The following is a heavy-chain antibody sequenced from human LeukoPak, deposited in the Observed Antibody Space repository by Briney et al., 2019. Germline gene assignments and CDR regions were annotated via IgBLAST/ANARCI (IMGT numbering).Heavy chain of an antibody. CDR3: ARDPSNTSGWKTWFDS. CDR2: ISGYNGDT. Sequence: ASVKVSCKASGFIFTKCGISWVRQAPGQGLEWVGWISGYNGDTNYAQELQGRVTMTTDTSTSTAFMELRSLRSDDTAVYYCARDPSNTSGWKTWFDSWGQGTLVTVSS. CDR1: GFIFTKCG. V-gene: IGHV1-18*01. D-gene: IGHD6-19*01. J-gene: IGHJ5*01.